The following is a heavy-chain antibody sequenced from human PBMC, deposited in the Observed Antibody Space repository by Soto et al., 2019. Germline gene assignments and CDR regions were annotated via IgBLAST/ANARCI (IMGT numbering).Heavy chain of an antibody. CDR3: AEFVRGDCYSATFDY. V-gene: IGHV3-23*01. D-gene: IGHD2-21*02. J-gene: IGHJ4*02. Sequence: EVQLLESGGGLVQPGGSLRLSCAASGFTFSSYAMSWVRQAPGKGLEWVSAISGSGGSTYYADSVKGRFTISRDNSKNTLYPQMNSLRAEDTAGYYCAEFVRGDCYSATFDYWGQGTLVTVSS. CDR2: ISGSGGST. CDR1: GFTFSSYA.